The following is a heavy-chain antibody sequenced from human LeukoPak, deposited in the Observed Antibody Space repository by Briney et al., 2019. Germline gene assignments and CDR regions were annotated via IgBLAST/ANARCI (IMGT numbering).Heavy chain of an antibody. CDR1: GGSIGSYY. Sequence: SETLSLTCTVSGGSIGSYYWSWIRQPAGKGLEWIGRIYTSGSTNYNPSLKSRVTISVDTSKNQFSLKLSSVTAADTAVYYCARGDGVTPGYGMDVWGQGTTVTVSS. CDR3: ARGDGVTPGYGMDV. V-gene: IGHV4-4*07. D-gene: IGHD3-16*02. J-gene: IGHJ6*02. CDR2: IYTSGST.